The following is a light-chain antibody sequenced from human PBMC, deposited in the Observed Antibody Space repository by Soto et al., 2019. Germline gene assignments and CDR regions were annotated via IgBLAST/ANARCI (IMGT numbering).Light chain of an antibody. V-gene: IGLV1-40*01. CDR2: GNS. CDR3: TSYANSLGVWV. Sequence: QSVLTQPPSVSGAPGQRVTISCTGSSSNIGAGYDVHWYQQLPGTAPKLLIYGNSNRPSGVPDRFSGSKSGTSASLAITGLQAEEGADNYCTSYANSLGVWVFGGGPKLTVL. J-gene: IGLJ3*02. CDR1: SSNIGAGYD.